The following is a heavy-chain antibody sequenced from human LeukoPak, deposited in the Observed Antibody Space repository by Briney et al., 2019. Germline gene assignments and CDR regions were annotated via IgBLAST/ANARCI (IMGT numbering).Heavy chain of an antibody. D-gene: IGHD5-24*01. CDR2: ISDSGGST. J-gene: IGHJ4*02. CDR1: GFTFSSYA. CDR3: ATRTGSRDGYNFDY. Sequence: GESLKISCAASGFTFSSYAMSWVRQAPGKGLEWVSTISDSGGSTYYADSVKGRFTISRDNSKNTLYLQMNSLRAEDTAVYYCATRTGSRDGYNFDYWGQGTLVTVSS. V-gene: IGHV3-23*01.